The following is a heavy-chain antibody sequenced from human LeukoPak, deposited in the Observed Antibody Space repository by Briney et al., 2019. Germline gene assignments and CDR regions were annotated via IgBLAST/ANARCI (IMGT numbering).Heavy chain of an antibody. V-gene: IGHV3-23*01. CDR3: AKDDAWLRFGE. D-gene: IGHD5-12*01. J-gene: IGHJ4*02. CDR2: ISGSGGST. Sequence: GGSLRLSCAASGFTFSSYGMSWVRQAPGKGLEWVSAISGSGGSTYYADSVKGRFTISRDNYMNTVYLEVSSLTAEDTGVYYCAKDDAWLRFGEWSQGTLVTVSS. CDR1: GFTFSSYG.